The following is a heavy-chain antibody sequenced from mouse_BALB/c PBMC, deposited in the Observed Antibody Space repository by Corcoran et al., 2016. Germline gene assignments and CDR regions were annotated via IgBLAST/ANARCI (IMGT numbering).Heavy chain of an antibody. V-gene: IGHV9-1*02. J-gene: IGHJ3*01. Sequence: QIQLVQSGPELKKPGEKVKLSCKASGYTFTNYGMNWVKQAPGKDLKWMGWINTFTGEPTYADDFKGRFAFSLETSASTAYLQINNLKNEDMATYFCTRDPAWFAYWGQGTLVTVSA. CDR1: GYTFTNYG. CDR2: INTFTGEP. CDR3: TRDPAWFAY.